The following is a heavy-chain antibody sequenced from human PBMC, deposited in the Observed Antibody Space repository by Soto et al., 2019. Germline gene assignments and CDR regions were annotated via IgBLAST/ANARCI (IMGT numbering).Heavy chain of an antibody. CDR1: GFTFSTYA. J-gene: IGHJ6*02. V-gene: IGHV3-30-3*01. CDR3: ARDMGDYGSGSYFYGMDV. CDR2: ISYDGSNT. D-gene: IGHD3-10*01. Sequence: PGGSLRLSCAASGFTFSTYAMHWVRQAPGKGLEWVAVISYDGSNTYYADSVKGRFTISRDNSKNTLYLQMNSLRAEDTTVYYCARDMGDYGSGSYFYGMDVWGQGTTVTVSS.